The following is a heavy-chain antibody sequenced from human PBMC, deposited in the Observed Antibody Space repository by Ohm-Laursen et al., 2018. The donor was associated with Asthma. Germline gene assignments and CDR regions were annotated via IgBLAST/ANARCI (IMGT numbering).Heavy chain of an antibody. V-gene: IGHV3-30*03. CDR2: ISYDGVNK. Sequence: SLRLSCTASGFTFSNYGMHWVRQAPGEGLEWVAVISYDGVNKYYADSVKGRFTISRDNSKNTLYLQMTSLRAEDTAVFYCARYDGDYGDYWGQGTLVTVSS. J-gene: IGHJ4*02. CDR1: GFTFSNYG. D-gene: IGHD4-17*01. CDR3: ARYDGDYGDY.